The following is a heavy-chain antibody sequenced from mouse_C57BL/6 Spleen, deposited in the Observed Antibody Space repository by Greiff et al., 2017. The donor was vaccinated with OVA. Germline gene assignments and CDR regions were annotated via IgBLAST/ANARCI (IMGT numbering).Heavy chain of an antibody. V-gene: IGHV7-1*01. CDR2: SRNKANDYTT. Sequence: EVKLVESGGGLVQSGRSLRLSCATSGFTFSDFYMEWVRQAPGKGLEWIAASRNKANDYTTEYSASVKGRFIVSRDTSQSILYLQMNALRAEDTAIYYCARDAPPGYYGSSYWYFDVWGTGTTVTVSS. CDR1: GFTFSDFY. CDR3: ARDAPPGYYGSSYWYFDV. J-gene: IGHJ1*03. D-gene: IGHD1-1*01.